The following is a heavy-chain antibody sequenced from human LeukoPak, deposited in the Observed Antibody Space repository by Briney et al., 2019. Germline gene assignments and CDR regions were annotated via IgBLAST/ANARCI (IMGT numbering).Heavy chain of an antibody. CDR1: GGTFSSYT. CDR3: ARGYCSGGSCLTDYGMDV. CDR2: IIPILGIA. D-gene: IGHD2-15*01. V-gene: IGHV1-69*02. Sequence: ASVKVSCKASGGTFSSYTISWVRQAPGQGLEWMGRIIPILGIANYAQKFQGRVTITADKSTSTVYMELSSLRSEDTAVYYCARGYCSGGSCLTDYGMDVWGKGTTVTVSS. J-gene: IGHJ6*04.